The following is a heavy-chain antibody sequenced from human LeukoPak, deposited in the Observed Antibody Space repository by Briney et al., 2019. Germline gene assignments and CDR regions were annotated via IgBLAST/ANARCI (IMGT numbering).Heavy chain of an antibody. Sequence: ASVKVSCKASGYTFTRYYMHWVRQAPGQGLEWKGIINPSGGSTSYAQKFQGRVTMTRETSTSTVYMELSSLRSEDTAAYYCARTNYGGNPDDAFDIWGQGTVVTVSS. D-gene: IGHD4-23*01. CDR2: INPSGGST. J-gene: IGHJ3*02. CDR3: ARTNYGGNPDDAFDI. V-gene: IGHV1-46*01. CDR1: GYTFTRYY.